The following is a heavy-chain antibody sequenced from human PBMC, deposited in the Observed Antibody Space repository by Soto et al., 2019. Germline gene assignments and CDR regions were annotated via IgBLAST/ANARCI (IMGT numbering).Heavy chain of an antibody. CDR3: ARDQSGYGRFDY. CDR2: INGGGAT. V-gene: IGHV3-23*01. Sequence: SCKASGGTFSSLAICWVRQAPGKGLEWVSAINGGGATYYTDSVKGRFTISRDNSKNTVYLEMNSLRAEDTAMYYCARDQSGYGRFDYWGQGAQVTVSS. D-gene: IGHD6-25*01. J-gene: IGHJ4*02. CDR1: GGTFSSLA.